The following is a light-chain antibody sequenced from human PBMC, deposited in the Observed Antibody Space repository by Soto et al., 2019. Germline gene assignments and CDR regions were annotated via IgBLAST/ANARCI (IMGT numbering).Light chain of an antibody. J-gene: IGKJ4*01. CDR1: HSVSSN. CDR2: HAS. V-gene: IGKV3-15*01. Sequence: EIVMTQSPATLSVSPGERATLSCRASHSVSSNLAWYQQKPGQAPRLLLYHASTRATGIPARFSGSGSGTEYTLTISSLQSEDSAVYYCQQCSWHPFTVTFGGGTKVEIK. CDR3: QQCSWHPFTVT.